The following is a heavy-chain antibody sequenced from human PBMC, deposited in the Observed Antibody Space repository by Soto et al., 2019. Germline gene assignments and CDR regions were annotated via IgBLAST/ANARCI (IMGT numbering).Heavy chain of an antibody. J-gene: IGHJ6*03. Sequence: SETLSLTCAVYGGSFSGYYWSWIRQPPGKGLEWIGETNPGGSTNYNPSLKSRVTISVDTSKNQFSLKLTSVTAADTAVYYCARGLSFSAYYCYMDVWGKGTTVTVSS. D-gene: IGHD3-3*02. V-gene: IGHV4-34*01. CDR3: ARGLSFSAYYCYMDV. CDR2: TNPGGST. CDR1: GGSFSGYY.